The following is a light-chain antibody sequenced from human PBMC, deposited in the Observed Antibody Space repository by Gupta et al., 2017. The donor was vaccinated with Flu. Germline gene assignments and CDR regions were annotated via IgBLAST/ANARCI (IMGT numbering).Light chain of an antibody. CDR1: QALVYTDGCIY. CDR2: KES. Sequence: DVTVTPSSLFLPVNLARAASIPCNTRQALVYTDGCIYFNWCQQRPGQPPRRLIYKESNRDAGVPDRCSGSGSGTDFTLNISGVEAEDVGIYYCMQEKYCPSTFGQGTKVEI. V-gene: IGKV2-30*01. J-gene: IGKJ1*01. CDR3: MQEKYCPST.